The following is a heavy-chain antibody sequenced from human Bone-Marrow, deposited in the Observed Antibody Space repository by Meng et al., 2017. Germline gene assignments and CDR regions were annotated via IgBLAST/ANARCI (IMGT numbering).Heavy chain of an antibody. D-gene: IGHD3-22*01. CDR1: GFTFDDYG. V-gene: IGHV3-20*04. CDR3: ARGLGSGYYYAYFDY. CDR2: INWNGSST. Sequence: GESLKISCAASGFTFDDYGMSWVRQAPGKGLEWVSGINWNGSSTGYADSVKGRFTISRDNAKNSLYLQMNSLRAEDTALYYCARGLGSGYYYAYFDYWGQGTLVTVSS. J-gene: IGHJ4*02.